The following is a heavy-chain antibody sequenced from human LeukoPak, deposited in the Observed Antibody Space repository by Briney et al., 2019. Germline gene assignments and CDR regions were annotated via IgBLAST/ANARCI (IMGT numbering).Heavy chain of an antibody. Sequence: GGSLRLSCAASGFTFSSYGMHWVRQAPGKGLEWVAVISYDGSNKYYADSVKGRFTISRDNSKNTLYLQMNSLRAEDTAVYYCAGRKGHDAFGIWGQGTMVTVSS. CDR3: AGRKGHDAFGI. J-gene: IGHJ3*02. CDR2: ISYDGSNK. CDR1: GFTFSSYG. V-gene: IGHV3-30*03.